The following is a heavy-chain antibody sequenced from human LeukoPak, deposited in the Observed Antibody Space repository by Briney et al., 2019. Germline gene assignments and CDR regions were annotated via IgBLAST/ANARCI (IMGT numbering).Heavy chain of an antibody. V-gene: IGHV3-11*04. Sequence: GGSLRLSCAASGFTFSDYYMSWIRQAPGKGLEWVSYISSSGSTIYYADSVKGRFTISRDNAENTLYLQLSSLRAEDTAVYYCARDYSSVPEYWGQGTLVTVSS. CDR2: ISSSGSTI. CDR3: ARDYSSVPEY. CDR1: GFTFSDYY. J-gene: IGHJ4*02. D-gene: IGHD6-19*01.